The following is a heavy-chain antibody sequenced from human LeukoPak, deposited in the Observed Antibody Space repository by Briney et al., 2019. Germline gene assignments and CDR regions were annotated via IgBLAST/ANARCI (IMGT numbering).Heavy chain of an antibody. Sequence: PGGSLRLSCAASGFTFSSYEMNWVRQAPGKGPEWLCYISGSGTDINYAAPVKGRFTISRDNAKNSLFLQMNNLRVEDTAVYYCVRGPGRDGGYWGQGTLVTVSS. V-gene: IGHV3-48*03. CDR1: GFTFSSYE. J-gene: IGHJ4*02. CDR2: ISGSGTDI. CDR3: VRGPGRDGGY. D-gene: IGHD1-26*01.